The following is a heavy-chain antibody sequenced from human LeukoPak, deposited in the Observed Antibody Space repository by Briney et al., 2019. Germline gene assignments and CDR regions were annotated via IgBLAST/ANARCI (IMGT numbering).Heavy chain of an antibody. CDR1: GYTFTGCF. Sequence: ASVKVSCKASGYTFTGCFIHYVRQAPGQGLEWMGSIDPNSDNIRYSETFKDRVTMTRDTSTNTAYMELSWVRSDDTAVYYCARSAYNYGYVYFDHWGQGTLVTVSS. D-gene: IGHD5-18*01. CDR3: ARSAYNYGYVYFDH. J-gene: IGHJ4*02. V-gene: IGHV1-2*02. CDR2: IDPNSDNI.